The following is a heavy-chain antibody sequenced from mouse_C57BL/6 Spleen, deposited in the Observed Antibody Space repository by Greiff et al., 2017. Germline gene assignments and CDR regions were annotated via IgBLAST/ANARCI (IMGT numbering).Heavy chain of an antibody. V-gene: IGHV5-17*01. J-gene: IGHJ4*01. CDR2: ISSGSSTI. CDR3: ARDDYPYAMDY. D-gene: IGHD2-4*01. Sequence: DVMLVESGGGLVKPGGSLKLSCAASGFTFSDYGMHWVRQAPEKGLEWVAYISSGSSTIYYADTVKGRFTISRDNAKNTLFLQMTSLRSEDTAMYYCARDDYPYAMDYWGQGTSVTVSS. CDR1: GFTFSDYG.